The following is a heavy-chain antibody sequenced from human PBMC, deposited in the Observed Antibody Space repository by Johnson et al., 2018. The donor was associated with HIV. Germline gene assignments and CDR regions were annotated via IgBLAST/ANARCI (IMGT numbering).Heavy chain of an antibody. D-gene: IGHD6-13*01. CDR3: ARDPRRWYDDAFDI. J-gene: IGHJ3*02. CDR2: INWSGGNT. Sequence: VQLVESGGGVVRPGGSLRLSCAASGFTLDDYGMSWVHQAPGKGLEWVSGINWSGGNTDYADSVKVRFTISRDNAKNSLYLQMNSLRAEDTALYYCARDPRRWYDDAFDIWGQGTMVTVSS. V-gene: IGHV3-20*04. CDR1: GFTLDDYG.